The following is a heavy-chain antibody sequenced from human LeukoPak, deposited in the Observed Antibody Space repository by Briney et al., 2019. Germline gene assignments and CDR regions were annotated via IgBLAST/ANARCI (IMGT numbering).Heavy chain of an antibody. CDR2: ISAYNGNT. CDR3: ARVGGGIQLWLPQFNWFDP. D-gene: IGHD5-18*01. J-gene: IGHJ5*02. V-gene: IGHV1-18*01. Sequence: ASVKVSCKATGYTFTSYGISWVRQVPGQGLEWMGWISAYNGNTNYAQKLQGRVTMTTDTSTSTAYMELRSLRSDDAAVYYCARVGGGIQLWLPQFNWFDPWGQGTLVTVSS. CDR1: GYTFTSYG.